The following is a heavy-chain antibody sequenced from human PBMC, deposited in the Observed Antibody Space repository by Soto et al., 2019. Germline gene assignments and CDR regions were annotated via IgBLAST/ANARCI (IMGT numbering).Heavy chain of an antibody. V-gene: IGHV4-61*01. CDR1: GGSVSSGSFH. D-gene: IGHD6-19*01. CDR3: ARIGGWYAIDF. CDR2: IFYNGTA. Sequence: SETLSLTCSVSGGSVSSGSFHWSWIRQPQGKGLQFIGSIFYNGTANYSPSLKNRVSISIDTSQSQFFLQLISVSAADTAVYYCARIGGWYAIDFWGQGSLVTVSS. J-gene: IGHJ4*02.